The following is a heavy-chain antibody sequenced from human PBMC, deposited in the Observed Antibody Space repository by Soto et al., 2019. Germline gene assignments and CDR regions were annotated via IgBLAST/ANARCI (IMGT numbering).Heavy chain of an antibody. CDR3: ARDHGTMVRGKYYYYGMEV. CDR1: GFTVSSNY. J-gene: IGHJ6*02. D-gene: IGHD3-10*01. Sequence: GGSLRLSCAASGFTVSSNYMSWVRQAPGKGLEWVSVIYSGGSTYYADSVKGRFTISRDNSKNTLYLQMNSLRAEDTAVYYCARDHGTMVRGKYYYYGMEVWGQGTTVTVSS. CDR2: IYSGGST. V-gene: IGHV3-53*01.